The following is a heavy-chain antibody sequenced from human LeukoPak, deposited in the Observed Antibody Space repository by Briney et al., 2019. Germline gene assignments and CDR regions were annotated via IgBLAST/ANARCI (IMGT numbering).Heavy chain of an antibody. V-gene: IGHV1-46*01. J-gene: IGHJ4*02. CDR1: GYTFTGYY. CDR3: ARDRNSGSYCSDY. CDR2: INPSSAYT. Sequence: ASVKVSCKASGYTFTGYYIHWVRQAPGQGPEWVGIINPSSAYTTYSQKFQGRVTMTRDTSTSTVYMELSSLTSEDTAVYYCARDRNSGSYCSDYWGQGTLVTVSS. D-gene: IGHD1-26*01.